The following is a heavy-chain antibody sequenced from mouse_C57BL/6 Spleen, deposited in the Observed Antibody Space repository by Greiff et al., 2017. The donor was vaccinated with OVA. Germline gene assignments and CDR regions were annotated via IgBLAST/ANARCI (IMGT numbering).Heavy chain of an antibody. J-gene: IGHJ2*01. CDR3: TRRITTVVLDY. Sequence: VQLVESGAELVRPGASVTLSCKASGYTFTDYEMHWVKQTPVHGLEWIGAIDPETGGTASNQKFKGKAILTADKSSSTAYMVLRSLTYEYSAVYYCTRRITTVVLDYWGQGTTRTVSS. D-gene: IGHD1-1*01. CDR2: IDPETGGT. V-gene: IGHV1-15*01. CDR1: GYTFTDYE.